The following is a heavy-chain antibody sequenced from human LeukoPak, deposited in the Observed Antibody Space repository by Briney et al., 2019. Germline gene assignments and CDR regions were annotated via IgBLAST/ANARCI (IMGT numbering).Heavy chain of an antibody. CDR2: IYYSGST. V-gene: IGHV4-30-4*08. J-gene: IGHJ3*02. Sequence: SQTLSLTXTVSGGSISSGDYYWSWIRQPPGKGLEWIGYIYYSGSTYYNPSLKSRITISVDTSKNQFSLKLSSVTAADTAVYYCAREAFCSGGGCYSERAYDIWGQGTMVTVSS. CDR3: AREAFCSGGGCYSERAYDI. CDR1: GGSISSGDYY. D-gene: IGHD2-15*01.